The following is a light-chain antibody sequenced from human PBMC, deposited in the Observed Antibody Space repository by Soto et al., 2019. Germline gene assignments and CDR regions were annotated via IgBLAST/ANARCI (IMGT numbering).Light chain of an antibody. Sequence: DLQMTQSPSSLAASVGDRVTIACRAREGLRDMLKWYPQKTGKAPMLLLSSASILQSGIPSRFGGSESRTEFSHTLSGLPHEEFATYFCQHSYRSPTCGPGTKGDIK. CDR3: QHSYRSPT. J-gene: IGKJ3*01. CDR2: SAS. V-gene: IGKV1-39*01. CDR1: EGLRDM.